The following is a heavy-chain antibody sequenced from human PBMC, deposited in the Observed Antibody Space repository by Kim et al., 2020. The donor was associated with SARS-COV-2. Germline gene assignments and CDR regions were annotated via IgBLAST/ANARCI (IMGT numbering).Heavy chain of an antibody. V-gene: IGHV3-21*01. J-gene: IGHJ4*02. D-gene: IGHD3-22*01. CDR3: ARDYYDSSGYQTGPDY. Sequence: VKGRFTISRDNAKNALYLQMNSLRAEDTAVYYCARDYYDSSGYQTGPDYWGQGTLVTVSS.